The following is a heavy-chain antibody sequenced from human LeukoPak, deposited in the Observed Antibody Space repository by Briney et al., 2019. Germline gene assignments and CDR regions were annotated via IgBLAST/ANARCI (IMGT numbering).Heavy chain of an antibody. CDR1: GGSISSYY. CDR3: ARERYSSSPFDY. D-gene: IGHD6-6*01. Sequence: SETLSLTCTVSGGSISSYYWSWIRQPPGKGLEWIAYIYYSGSTNYNPSLKSRVTISVDTSKNQFSLKLSSVTAADTAVYYCARERYSSSPFDYWGQGTLVTVSS. V-gene: IGHV4-59*01. CDR2: IYYSGST. J-gene: IGHJ4*02.